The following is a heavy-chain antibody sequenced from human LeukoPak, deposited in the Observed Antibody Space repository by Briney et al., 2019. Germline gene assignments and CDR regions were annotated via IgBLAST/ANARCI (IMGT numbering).Heavy chain of an antibody. Sequence: ASVKVSCKASGYTFTGYYMHWVRQAPGQGLEWMGWINPNSGGTNYAQKFQGRVTMTRDTSISTAYMELSRLRSDDTAVYYCARGGRRDGYNFGTAFDIWGQGTMVTASS. CDR2: INPNSGGT. CDR1: GYTFTGYY. CDR3: ARGGRRDGYNFGTAFDI. D-gene: IGHD5-24*01. J-gene: IGHJ3*02. V-gene: IGHV1-2*02.